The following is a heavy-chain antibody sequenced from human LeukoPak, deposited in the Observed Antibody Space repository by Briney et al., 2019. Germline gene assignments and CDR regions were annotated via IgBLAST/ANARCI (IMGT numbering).Heavy chain of an antibody. D-gene: IGHD2-15*01. CDR2: IYYSGST. V-gene: IGHV4-59*01. CDR3: AREVGYCSGGSCYSYFDY. Sequence: SGTLSLTCGVSGGSISSYYWSWIRQPPGKGLEWIGYIYYSGSTNYNASLTNRVTISVDTSKNQFSLKLSSVTAADTAVYYCAREVGYCSGGSCYSYFDYWGQGTLVTVSS. J-gene: IGHJ4*02. CDR1: GGSISSYY.